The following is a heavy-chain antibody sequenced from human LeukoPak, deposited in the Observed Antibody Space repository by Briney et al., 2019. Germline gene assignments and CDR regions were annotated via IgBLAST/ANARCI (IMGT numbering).Heavy chain of an antibody. J-gene: IGHJ5*02. D-gene: IGHD1-26*01. Sequence: ASVKVSCKASGYTFTGYYMHWVRQAPGQGLEWMGVINPSGGSTSYAQKFQGRVTMTRDMSTSTVYMELSSLRSEDTAVYYCARSMVGATPTYWFDPWGQGTLVTVSS. CDR2: INPSGGST. CDR3: ARSMVGATPTYWFDP. CDR1: GYTFTGYY. V-gene: IGHV1-46*01.